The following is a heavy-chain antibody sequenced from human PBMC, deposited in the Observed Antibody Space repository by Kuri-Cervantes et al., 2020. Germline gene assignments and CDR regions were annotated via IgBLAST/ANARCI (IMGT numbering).Heavy chain of an antibody. D-gene: IGHD4-17*01. CDR2: ISAYNGNT. J-gene: IGHJ6*03. Sequence: ASVKVSCKASGYTFTSYGISWVRQAPGQGLEWMGWISAYNGNTNYAQKLQGRVTITADKSTSTAYMELSSLRSEDTAVYYCARGPPTLYGDYLNYYYYMDVWGKGTTVTVSS. V-gene: IGHV1-18*01. CDR3: ARGPPTLYGDYLNYYYYMDV. CDR1: GYTFTSYG.